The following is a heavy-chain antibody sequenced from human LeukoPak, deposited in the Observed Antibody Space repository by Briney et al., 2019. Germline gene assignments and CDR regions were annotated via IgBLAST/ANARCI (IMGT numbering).Heavy chain of an antibody. CDR3: ARDPSYDSSGYAFDI. D-gene: IGHD3-22*01. J-gene: IGHJ3*02. CDR2: IYHSGST. V-gene: IGHV4-30-2*01. Sequence: SKTLSLTCAVSGGSISSGGYSWSWIRQPPGKGLEWIGYIYHSGSTYYNPSLKSRVTISVDRSKNQFSLKLSSVTAADTAVYYCARDPSYDSSGYAFDIWGQGTMVTVSS. CDR1: GGSISSGGYS.